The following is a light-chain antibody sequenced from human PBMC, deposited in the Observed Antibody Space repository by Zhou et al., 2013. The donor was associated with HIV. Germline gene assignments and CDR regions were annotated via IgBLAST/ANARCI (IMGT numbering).Light chain of an antibody. V-gene: IGKV3-20*01. CDR1: QNVPY. Sequence: EVVMTQSPGTLSLSPGERATLSCRASQNVPYLAWYQQKSGQPPRLLIYGASTRATGIPDRFSGSGSGTDFTLTISRLEPEDFAVYYCQQYGSSPPRLVQGTEAGGSN. CDR2: GAS. CDR3: QQYGSSPPR. J-gene: IGKJ2*03.